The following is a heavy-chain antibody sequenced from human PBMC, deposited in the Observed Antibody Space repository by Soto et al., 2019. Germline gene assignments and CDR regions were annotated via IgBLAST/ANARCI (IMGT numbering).Heavy chain of an antibody. D-gene: IGHD4-4*01. V-gene: IGHV1-8*01. J-gene: IGHJ4*02. CDR2: MNPNTGDT. Sequence: QVQLVQSGAEVKKPGASVKVSCKASGYTFISYDINWVRQATGQGLEWMGWMNPNTGDTGYAQKFQGRVTMTRNTYINPANLELSSMRADDTAVHFCARGDGYSFDYWGQGTLVTVSS. CDR1: GYTFISYD. CDR3: ARGDGYSFDY.